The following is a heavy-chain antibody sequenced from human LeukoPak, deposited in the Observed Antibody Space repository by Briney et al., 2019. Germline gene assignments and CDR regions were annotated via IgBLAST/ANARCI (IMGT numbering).Heavy chain of an antibody. J-gene: IGHJ5*02. CDR2: ISSSSSYI. V-gene: IGHV3-21*01. Sequence: RAGGSLRLSCAASGFTFSSYWMHWVRQAPGKGLEWVSSISSSSSYIYYADSVKGRFTISRDNAKNSLYLQMNSLRAEDTAVYYCARGEDTAMITGGYYWFDPWGQGTLVTVSS. CDR3: ARGEDTAMITGGYYWFDP. CDR1: GFTFSSYW. D-gene: IGHD5-18*01.